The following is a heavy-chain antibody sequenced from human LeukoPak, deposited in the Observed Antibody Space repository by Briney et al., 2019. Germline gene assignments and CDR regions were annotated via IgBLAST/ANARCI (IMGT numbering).Heavy chain of an antibody. J-gene: IGHJ4*02. CDR2: ISYDGSNK. CDR3: ARGGYSYGSFDY. V-gene: IGHV3-30-3*01. D-gene: IGHD5-18*01. CDR1: GFTFSSYA. Sequence: GRSLRLSCAASGFTFSSYAMHWVRQAPGKGLEWVAVISYDGSNKYYADSVKGRFTISRDNSKNTLYLQMNSLRAEDTAVYYCARGGYSYGSFDYWGQGTLVTVSS.